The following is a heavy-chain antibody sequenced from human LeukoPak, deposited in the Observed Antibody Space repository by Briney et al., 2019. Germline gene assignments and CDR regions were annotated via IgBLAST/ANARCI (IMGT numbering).Heavy chain of an antibody. CDR3: AGVRAGDSRDFDY. V-gene: IGHV1-46*01. CDR2: INPSGDSR. CDR1: GYTFTTSY. D-gene: IGHD3-10*01. Sequence: ASVKVSCKASGYTFTTSYIHWVRQAPGQGLEWMGMINPSGDSRDYAQRSRGRITMTRDTSTSTVYMELSSLTSEDTAVYYCAGVRAGDSRDFDYWGQGTLVTVSS. J-gene: IGHJ4*02.